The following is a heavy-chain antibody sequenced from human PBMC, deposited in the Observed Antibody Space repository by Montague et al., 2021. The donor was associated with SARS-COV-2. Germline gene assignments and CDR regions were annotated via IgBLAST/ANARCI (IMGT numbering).Heavy chain of an antibody. CDR1: GGSISSSSYY. CDR3: ANMGVGRITIFGVVSRGGLDY. D-gene: IGHD3-3*01. CDR2: IYYSGNT. V-gene: IGHV4-39*01. J-gene: IGHJ4*02. Sequence: SETLSLTCIVSGGSISSSSYYWGWIRQPPGKGLEWIGNIYYSGNTYYNPSLKSRVTISVDTSKNQFSLKLSSVTAADTAVYYCANMGVGRITIFGVVSRGGLDYWGQGTLVTVSS.